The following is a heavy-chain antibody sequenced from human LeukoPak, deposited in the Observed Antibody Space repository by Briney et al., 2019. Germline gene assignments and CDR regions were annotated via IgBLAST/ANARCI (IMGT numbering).Heavy chain of an antibody. D-gene: IGHD5-18*01. CDR2: IYSGGST. CDR1: GFTVRTNH. CDR3: ARGGYNYGSDY. J-gene: IGHJ4*02. Sequence: GGSLRLSCAVSGFTVRTNHMNWVRQAPMKGLEWVSVIYSGGSTYYAGSVKGRFTISRDNSKNTLYLQMNSLRAEDTAVYYCARGGYNYGSDYWGQGTLVTVSS. V-gene: IGHV3-53*01.